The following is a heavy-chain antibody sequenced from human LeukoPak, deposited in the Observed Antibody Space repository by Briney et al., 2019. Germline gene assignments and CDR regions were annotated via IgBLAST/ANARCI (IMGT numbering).Heavy chain of an antibody. CDR2: IIPIFGTA. V-gene: IGHV1-69*05. J-gene: IGHJ4*02. CDR3: ARGLDGGNSFAY. Sequence: EASVKVSCKASGGTFSSYAISWVRQAPGQGLEWMGGIIPIFGTANYAQKFQGRVTITTDESTSTAYMELSSLRSEDTAVYYCARGLDGGNSFAYWGQGTLVTVSS. D-gene: IGHD4-23*01. CDR1: GGTFSSYA.